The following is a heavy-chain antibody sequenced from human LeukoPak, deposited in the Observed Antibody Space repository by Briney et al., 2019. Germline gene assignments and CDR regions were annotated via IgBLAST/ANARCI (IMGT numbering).Heavy chain of an antibody. CDR2: IVVSSGNT. V-gene: IGHV1-58*02. D-gene: IGHD6-19*01. Sequence: SVKVSCKASGFTFTSSTMQWVRQARGQRLEWIGWIVVSSGNTNYAQKFQERVTITRDMSTSTAYMELSSLRSEDTAVYYCAADPDSSGWYGGGDYWGQGTLVTVSS. J-gene: IGHJ4*02. CDR3: AADPDSSGWYGGGDY. CDR1: GFTFTSST.